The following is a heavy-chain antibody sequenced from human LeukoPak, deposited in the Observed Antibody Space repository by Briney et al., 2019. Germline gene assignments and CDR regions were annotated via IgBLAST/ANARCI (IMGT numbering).Heavy chain of an antibody. J-gene: IGHJ4*02. D-gene: IGHD5-18*01. CDR2: IIPILGIA. V-gene: IGHV1-69*02. Sequence: WASVKVSCKDSGGTFSSYTISWVRQAPGQGLGWMGRIIPILGIANYAQKFQGRVTITADKSTSTAYMGLSSLRSEDTAVYYCARLDTAMSIDYWGQGTLVTVSS. CDR3: ARLDTAMSIDY. CDR1: GGTFSSYT.